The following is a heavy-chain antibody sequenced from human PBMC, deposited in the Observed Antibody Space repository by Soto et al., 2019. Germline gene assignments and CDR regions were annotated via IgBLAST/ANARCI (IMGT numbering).Heavy chain of an antibody. J-gene: IGHJ6*02. Sequence: NPSETLSLTCAVYGGSFSGYYWSWIRQPPGKGLEWIGEINHSGSTNYNPSLKSRVTISVDTSKNQFSLKLSSVTAADTAVYYCARRSYRIAAVRYYYYGMDVWGQGTTVTVSS. CDR1: GGSFSGYY. V-gene: IGHV4-34*01. CDR3: ARRSYRIAAVRYYYYGMDV. CDR2: INHSGST. D-gene: IGHD6-13*01.